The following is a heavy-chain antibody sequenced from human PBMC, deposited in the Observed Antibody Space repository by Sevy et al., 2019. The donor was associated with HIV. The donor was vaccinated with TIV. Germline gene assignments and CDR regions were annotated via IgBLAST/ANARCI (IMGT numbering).Heavy chain of an antibody. CDR2: ISGSGGST. J-gene: IGHJ3*02. V-gene: IGHV3-23*01. CDR1: GFTFSSYA. CDR3: AKDLTIFGVVIGAFDI. D-gene: IGHD3-3*01. Sequence: GGSLRLSCAASGFTFSSYAMSWVRQAPGKGLEWVSAISGSGGSTYYADSVKGRFTIPRDNSKNTLYLQMNSLRAEDTAVYYCAKDLTIFGVVIGAFDIWGQGTMVTVSS.